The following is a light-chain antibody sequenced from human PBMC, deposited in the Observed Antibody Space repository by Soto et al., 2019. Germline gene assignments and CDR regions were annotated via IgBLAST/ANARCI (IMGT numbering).Light chain of an antibody. J-gene: IGKJ1*01. CDR2: KVS. Sequence: DIQMTQFPSTLSASVGARVTITCRASQSISNRLAWFQQKSGEAPKILIHKVSSLESGVPSRFSGSGSGTEFTLTISSLQPDDFATYYCQQYNTYSWTGGQGTKVEIK. CDR3: QQYNTYSWT. V-gene: IGKV1-5*03. CDR1: QSISNR.